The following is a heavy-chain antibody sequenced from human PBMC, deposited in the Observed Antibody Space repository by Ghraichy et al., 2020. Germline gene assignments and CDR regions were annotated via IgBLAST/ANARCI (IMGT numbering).Heavy chain of an antibody. J-gene: IGHJ4*02. V-gene: IGHV3-21*01. CDR1: GFTFSSYS. Sequence: GGSLRLSCAASGFTFSSYSMNWVRQAPGKGLEWVSSISSSSSYIYYADSVKGRFTISRDNAKNSLYLQMNSLRAEDTAVYYCARDGMTRYPLDYWGQGTLVTVSS. CDR3: ARDGMTRYPLDY. CDR2: ISSSSSYI. D-gene: IGHD1-20*01.